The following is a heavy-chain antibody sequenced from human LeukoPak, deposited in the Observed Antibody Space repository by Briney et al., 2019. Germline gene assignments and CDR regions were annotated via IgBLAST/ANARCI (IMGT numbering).Heavy chain of an antibody. CDR2: IIPIFGTA. CDR3: ARTEEFDY. J-gene: IGHJ4*02. V-gene: IGHV1-69*05. CDR1: GGTFSSYA. Sequence: SVKVSCKASGGTFSSYAISWVRQAPGQGLEWMGGIIPIFGTANYAQKFQGRVTITTDESTSTAYMELSRLRSDDTAVHYCARTEEFDYWGQGTLVTVSS.